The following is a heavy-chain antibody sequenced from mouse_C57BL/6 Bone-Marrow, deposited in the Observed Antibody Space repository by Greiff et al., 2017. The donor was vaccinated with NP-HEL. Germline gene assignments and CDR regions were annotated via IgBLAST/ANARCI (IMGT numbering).Heavy chain of an antibody. CDR2: ISSGGSYT. Sequence: EVQGVESGGDLVKPGGSLKLSCAASGFTFSSYGMSWVRQTPDKRLEWVAPISSGGSYTNYPDSVKGRFTISRDNAKNTLYLQMSSLKSEDTAMYYCARTGTDFDYWGQGTTLTVSS. J-gene: IGHJ2*01. V-gene: IGHV5-6*01. CDR1: GFTFSSYG. CDR3: ARTGTDFDY. D-gene: IGHD4-1*01.